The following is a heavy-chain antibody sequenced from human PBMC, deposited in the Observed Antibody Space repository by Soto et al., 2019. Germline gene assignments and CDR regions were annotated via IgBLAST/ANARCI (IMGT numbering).Heavy chain of an antibody. Sequence: QVQLVESGGGLVKPGGSLRLSCAASGFTFSDFYMSWIRQAPGKGLEWVSYISSSGSSIYYADSVKGRFTISRDNAENSLYLKMNSLRAEDTAVYYCARRLNTYYYDTGGFDYWGQGTLVTVSS. D-gene: IGHD3-22*01. CDR1: GFTFSDFY. CDR3: ARRLNTYYYDTGGFDY. V-gene: IGHV3-11*01. J-gene: IGHJ4*02. CDR2: ISSSGSSI.